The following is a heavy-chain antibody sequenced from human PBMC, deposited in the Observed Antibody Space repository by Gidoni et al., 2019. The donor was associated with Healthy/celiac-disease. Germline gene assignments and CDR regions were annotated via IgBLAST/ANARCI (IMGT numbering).Heavy chain of an antibody. V-gene: IGHV3-23*01. D-gene: IGHD2-2*01. CDR3: AKDLPDIVVVPAAMEGPDY. CDR1: GFTFSSYA. Sequence: EVQLLESGGGLVQPGGSLRLPCAASGFTFSSYAIRWVRQAPGKGLDWVSVISGSGGSTYYADSVNGRFTSSRDKSKNTLDLKMNSLRAEDTAVYYCAKDLPDIVVVPAAMEGPDYWGQGTLVTVSS. J-gene: IGHJ4*02. CDR2: ISGSGGST.